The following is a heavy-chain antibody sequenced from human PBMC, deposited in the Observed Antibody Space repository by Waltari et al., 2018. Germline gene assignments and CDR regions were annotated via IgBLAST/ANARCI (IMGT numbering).Heavy chain of an antibody. J-gene: IGHJ4*02. CDR2: IIPIFGTA. Sequence: QVQLVQSGAEVKKPGSSVKVSCQATGGTFSSYAISWVRQAPGQGLEWMGGIIPIFGTANYAQKFQGRVTITADKSTSTAYMELSSLRSEDTAVYYCARGGYSGYDLGGYYFDYWGQGTLVTVSS. V-gene: IGHV1-69*14. CDR1: GGTFSSYA. D-gene: IGHD5-12*01. CDR3: ARGGYSGYDLGGYYFDY.